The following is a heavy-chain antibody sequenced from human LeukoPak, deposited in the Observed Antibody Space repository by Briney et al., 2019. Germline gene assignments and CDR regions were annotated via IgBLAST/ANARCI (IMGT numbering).Heavy chain of an antibody. D-gene: IGHD2-2*01. CDR1: GFPFSSYS. J-gene: IGHJ4*02. Sequence: GGSLRLSCEASGFPFSSYSMNWVRQAPGKGLEWVSSISIGSTYIYYADSVKGRFTISRDNAKNSLYLQMNSLRAEDTAVYYCARSGGSTGGQGTLVTVSS. CDR2: ISIGSTYI. CDR3: ARSGGST. V-gene: IGHV3-21*01.